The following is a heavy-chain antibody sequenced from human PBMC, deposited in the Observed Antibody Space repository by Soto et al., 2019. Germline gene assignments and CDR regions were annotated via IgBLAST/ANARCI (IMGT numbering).Heavy chain of an antibody. Sequence: LVKVSCKASGGTFSSYAISWVRQAPGQGLEWMGGIIPIFGTANYAQKFQGRVTITADESTSTAYMELSSLRSEDTAVYYCARGGFTTETYNWFDPWGQGTLVSVSS. CDR1: GGTFSSYA. D-gene: IGHD4-17*01. J-gene: IGHJ5*02. CDR3: ARGGFTTETYNWFDP. CDR2: IIPIFGTA. V-gene: IGHV1-69*13.